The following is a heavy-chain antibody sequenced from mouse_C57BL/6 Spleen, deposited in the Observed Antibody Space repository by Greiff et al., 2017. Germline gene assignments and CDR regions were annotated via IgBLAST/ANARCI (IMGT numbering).Heavy chain of an antibody. CDR1: GFTFSDYG. D-gene: IGHD1-3*01. Sequence: EVKLVESGGGLVKPGGSLKLSCAASGFTFSDYGMHWVRQAPEKGLEWVAYISSGSSTIYYADTVKGRFTISRDNAKNTLFLQKTSLRSEDTAMYYCASREWGLYYFDYWGQGTTLTVSA. J-gene: IGHJ2*01. V-gene: IGHV5-17*01. CDR3: ASREWGLYYFDY. CDR2: ISSGSSTI.